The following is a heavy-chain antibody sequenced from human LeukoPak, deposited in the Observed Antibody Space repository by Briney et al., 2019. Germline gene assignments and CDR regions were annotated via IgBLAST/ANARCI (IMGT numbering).Heavy chain of an antibody. CDR1: GFTFSSYA. V-gene: IGHV3-23*01. CDR3: ANPGVDTAMVLDY. Sequence: PGGSLRLSCAASGFTFSSYAMSWVRQAPGKGLEWVSGISGSGGSTYYADSVKGWFTISRDNSKNTLYLQMNSLRAEDTAVYYCANPGVDTAMVLDYWGQGTLVTVSS. CDR2: ISGSGGST. D-gene: IGHD5-18*01. J-gene: IGHJ4*02.